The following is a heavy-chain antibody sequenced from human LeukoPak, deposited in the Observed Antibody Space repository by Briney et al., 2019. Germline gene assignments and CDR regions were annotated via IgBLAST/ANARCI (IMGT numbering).Heavy chain of an antibody. CDR2: IWYDGSNK. J-gene: IGHJ5*02. Sequence: PGGSLRLSCAASGFTFSSYGMHWVRQAPGKGLEWVAVIWYDGSNKYYADSVKGRFTISRDNAKNSLYLQMNSLRAEDTALYHCAREGFRGRWFDPWGQGTLVTVSS. CDR1: GFTFSSYG. D-gene: IGHD2-15*01. CDR3: AREGFRGRWFDP. V-gene: IGHV3-33*01.